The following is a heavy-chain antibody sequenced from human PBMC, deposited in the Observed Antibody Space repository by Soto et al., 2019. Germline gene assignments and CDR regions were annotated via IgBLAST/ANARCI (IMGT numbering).Heavy chain of an antibody. CDR1: GYTFTGYY. J-gene: IGHJ4*02. Sequence: ASVKVSCKASGYTFTGYYMHWVRQAPGQGLEWMGWINPNSGGTNYAQKFQGRVTMTRDTSISTAYMELSRLRSDDTAVYYCSRAPYCSGGSCYFDYCRQRTLVPVSS. CDR3: SRAPYCSGGSCYFDY. D-gene: IGHD2-15*01. V-gene: IGHV1-2*02. CDR2: INPNSGGT.